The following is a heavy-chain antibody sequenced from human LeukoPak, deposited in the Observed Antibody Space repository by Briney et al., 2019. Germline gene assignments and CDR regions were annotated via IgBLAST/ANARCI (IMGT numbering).Heavy chain of an antibody. Sequence: GASVKVSCKASGYTFTSYGISWVRQAPGQGLEWMGWISAYNGNTNYAQKLQGRVTMTTDTSTSTAYMELRSLRSDDTAVYYCARYDSGYSYGYIGGWYGYWGQGTLVTVSS. CDR2: ISAYNGNT. CDR3: ARYDSGYSYGYIGGWYGY. D-gene: IGHD5-18*01. CDR1: GYTFTSYG. J-gene: IGHJ4*02. V-gene: IGHV1-18*01.